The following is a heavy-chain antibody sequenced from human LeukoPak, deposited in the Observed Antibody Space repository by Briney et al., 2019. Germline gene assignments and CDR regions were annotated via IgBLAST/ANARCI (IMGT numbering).Heavy chain of an antibody. CDR1: GYSFTSYW. CDR3: ARAQSGYSGYEYFDY. D-gene: IGHD5-12*01. Sequence: GESLKISCKGSGYSFTSYWIGWVRQMPGKSLEWMGIIYPGDSDTRYSPSFQGQVTISADKSISTAYLQWSSLKASDTAMYYCARAQSGYSGYEYFDYWGQGTLVTVSS. CDR2: IYPGDSDT. J-gene: IGHJ4*02. V-gene: IGHV5-51*01.